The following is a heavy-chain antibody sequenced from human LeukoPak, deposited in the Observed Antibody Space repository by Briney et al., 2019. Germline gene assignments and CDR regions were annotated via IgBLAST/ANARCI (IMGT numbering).Heavy chain of an antibody. J-gene: IGHJ6*03. CDR2: INHSGST. V-gene: IGHV4-30-2*01. CDR3: ARDRGGYGSYYYMDV. Sequence: SETLSLTCVVSGGSISTGGYYWTWIRQPPGQDLEWIGSINHSGSTYYNPSPKSRVTMSLDRSKNQFSLNLSSVTAADTAVYYCARDRGGYGSYYYMDVWAKGPRSPSP. CDR1: GGSISTGGYY. D-gene: IGHD3-10*01.